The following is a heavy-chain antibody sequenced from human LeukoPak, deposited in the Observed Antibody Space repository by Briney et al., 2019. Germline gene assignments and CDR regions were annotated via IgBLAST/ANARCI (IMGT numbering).Heavy chain of an antibody. D-gene: IGHD1-26*01. CDR2: IYYSGCT. Sequence: PQTPSLTRTVSLVAPTRDFCSSIRQPPGQGVEGIGYIYYSGCTNYTPSPKARVTISVNTSKNQFSLKLSSVTAAAAAVYYCARDQMGMSWFDTWGQGTLVTASS. V-gene: IGHV4-59*01. CDR3: ARDQMGMSWFDT. CDR1: LVAPTRDF. J-gene: IGHJ5*02.